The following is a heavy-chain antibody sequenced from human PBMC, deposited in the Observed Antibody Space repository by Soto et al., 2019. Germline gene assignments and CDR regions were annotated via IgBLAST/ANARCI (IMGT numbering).Heavy chain of an antibody. CDR3: VGGTWTRFWFDP. CDR1: GGSFSGYY. CDR2: INHSGST. J-gene: IGHJ5*02. V-gene: IGHV4-34*01. Sequence: QVQLQQWGAGLLKPSETLSLTCAVYGGSFSGYYWSWIRQPPGKGLEWIGEINHSGSTNYNPSLTSRVTISVDTSKNQFSLKLSSVTAADTAVYYCVGGTWTRFWFDPWGQGTLVTVSS. D-gene: IGHD3-16*01.